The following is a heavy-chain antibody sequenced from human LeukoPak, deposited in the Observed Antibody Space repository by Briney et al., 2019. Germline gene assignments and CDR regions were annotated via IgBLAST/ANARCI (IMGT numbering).Heavy chain of an antibody. D-gene: IGHD3-10*01. V-gene: IGHV4-39*01. CDR3: ARSGGFLDY. CDR1: GGSISSSSYY. CDR2: IYYSGST. J-gene: IGHJ4*02. Sequence: SETLSLTCTVSGGSISSSSYYWGWIRQPPGKGLEWIGSIYYSGSTYYNPSLESRVTISVDTSKNQFSLKLSSVTAADTAVYYCARSGGFLDYWGQGTLVTVSS.